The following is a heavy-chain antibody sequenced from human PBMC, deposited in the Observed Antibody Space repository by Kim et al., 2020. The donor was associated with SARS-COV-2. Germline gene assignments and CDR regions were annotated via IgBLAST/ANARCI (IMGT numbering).Heavy chain of an antibody. CDR2: ISGSSGTI. CDR1: GFTFSSYS. J-gene: IGHJ5*02. V-gene: IGHV3-48*02. Sequence: GGSLRLSCAASGFTFSSYSMNWVRQAPGKGLEWVSYISGSSGTIYYADSVKGRFTISRDNAKNSLYLQMNSLRDEDTAVYYCARVRVVPAAFGFDPWGQGTLVTVSS. CDR3: ARVRVVPAAFGFDP. D-gene: IGHD2-2*01.